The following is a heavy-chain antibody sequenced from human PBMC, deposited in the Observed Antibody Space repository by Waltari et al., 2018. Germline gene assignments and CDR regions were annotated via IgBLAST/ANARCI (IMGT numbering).Heavy chain of an antibody. CDR1: GGTFSSYA. D-gene: IGHD3-3*01. CDR2: IIPIFGTA. Sequence: QVQLVQSGAEVKKPGSSVKVSCKASGGTFSSYAISWVRQAPGQGLEWRGGIIPIFGTANYAQKFQGRVTITADKSTSTAYMELSSLRSEDTAVYYCARALFPRNYDFWSGYYVWALDYWGQGTLVTVSS. J-gene: IGHJ4*02. CDR3: ARALFPRNYDFWSGYYVWALDY. V-gene: IGHV1-69*14.